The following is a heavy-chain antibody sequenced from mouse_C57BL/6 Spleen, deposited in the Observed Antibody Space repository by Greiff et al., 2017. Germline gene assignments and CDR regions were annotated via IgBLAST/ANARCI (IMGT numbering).Heavy chain of an antibody. V-gene: IGHV5-6*01. CDR2: ISSGGSYT. CDR3: ARRSGNWDPYYFDY. CDR1: GFTFSSYG. D-gene: IGHD4-1*01. J-gene: IGHJ2*01. Sequence: EVQLVESGGDLVKPGGSLKLSCAASGFTFSSYGMSWVRQTPDKRLEWVATISSGGSYTYYPDSVKGRFTISRDNAKNTLYLQMSSLKSEDTAMYYCARRSGNWDPYYFDYWGQGTTLTVSS.